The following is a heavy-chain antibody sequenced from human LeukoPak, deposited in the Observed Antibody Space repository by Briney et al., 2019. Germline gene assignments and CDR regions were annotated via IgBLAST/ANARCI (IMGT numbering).Heavy chain of an antibody. Sequence: GGSLRLSCAASGFTVITNDRTWVRQPPGKGLEWVAVLYSDGNTKYADSVQGRFTISRDNSKNPLYLEMNSLSPDDPAVYYCARGVEPLAANTLAYWGQGTLVTVSS. D-gene: IGHD1-14*01. CDR3: ARGVEPLAANTLAY. CDR1: GFTVITND. V-gene: IGHV3-53*01. CDR2: LYSDGNT. J-gene: IGHJ4*02.